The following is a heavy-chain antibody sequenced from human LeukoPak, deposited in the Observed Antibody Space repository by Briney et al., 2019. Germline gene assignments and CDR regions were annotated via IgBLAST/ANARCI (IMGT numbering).Heavy chain of an antibody. CDR1: GFTLSSYA. Sequence: GGSLRLSCAASGFTLSSYAMTWVRQAPGKGLEWVANIKQDGSEKYYVDSVKGRFTISRDNAKNSLYLQMNSLRAEDTAVYYCARGDSSWSRRAGSDFDYWGQGTLVTVSS. J-gene: IGHJ4*02. D-gene: IGHD6-13*01. CDR2: IKQDGSEK. CDR3: ARGDSSWSRRAGSDFDY. V-gene: IGHV3-7*03.